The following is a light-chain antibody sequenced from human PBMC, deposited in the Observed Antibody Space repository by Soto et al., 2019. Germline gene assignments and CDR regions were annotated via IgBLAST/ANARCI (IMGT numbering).Light chain of an antibody. CDR1: SSDVGGYNY. CDR2: EVS. Sequence: QSALTQPASVSGSPGQSITISCTGTSSDVGGYNYVSWYQQHPGKAPKLMIYEVSNRPSGVSNRFSASKSGNTASLTISGLRAEDETDYYCRSYTSSLTVIFSGGNKLTVL. V-gene: IGLV2-14*01. J-gene: IGLJ2*01. CDR3: RSYTSSLTVI.